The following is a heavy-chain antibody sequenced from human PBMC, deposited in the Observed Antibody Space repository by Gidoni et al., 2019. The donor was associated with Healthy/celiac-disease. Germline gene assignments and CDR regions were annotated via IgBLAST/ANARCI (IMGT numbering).Heavy chain of an antibody. CDR2: IYYSGST. CDR3: ASIVGAP. V-gene: IGHV4-59*01. CDR1: GGSISSYY. J-gene: IGHJ5*02. D-gene: IGHD1-26*01. Sequence: QVQLQESGPGLVKPSETLSLTCTVSGGSISSYYWSWIRQPPGKGLEWIGYIYYSGSTNYNPSLKSRVTISVDTSKNQFSLKLSSVTAADTAVYYCASIVGAPWGQGTLVTVSS.